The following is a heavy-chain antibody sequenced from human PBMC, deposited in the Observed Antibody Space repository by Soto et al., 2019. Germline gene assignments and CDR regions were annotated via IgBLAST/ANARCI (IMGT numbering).Heavy chain of an antibody. CDR3: AKILSASSTDY. Sequence: EVQLLESGGGLVQPGGSLRLSCAASGFTFGSYSMTWVRQAPGKGLEWVSSISSSGSGTYYGDSVKGRFTISRDNPKNTLYLQMNRLRAEDTAIYYCAKILSASSTDYWGQGTLVSVSP. CDR1: GFTFGSYS. D-gene: IGHD2-2*01. V-gene: IGHV3-23*01. J-gene: IGHJ4*02. CDR2: ISSSGSGT.